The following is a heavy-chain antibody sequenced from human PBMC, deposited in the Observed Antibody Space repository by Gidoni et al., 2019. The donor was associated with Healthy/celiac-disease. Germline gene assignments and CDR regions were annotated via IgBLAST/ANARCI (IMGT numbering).Heavy chain of an antibody. CDR2: ISYDGSNK. V-gene: IGHV3-30-3*01. CDR1: GFTFSSYA. CDR3: ASVPSYDYVWG. Sequence: QVQLVESGGGVVQPGRSLRLSCAAPGFTFSSYAMHWVRQAPGKGLEWVAVISYDGSNKYYADSVKGRFTISRDNSKNTLYLQMNSLRAEDTAVYYCASVPSYDYVWGWGQGTLVTVSS. D-gene: IGHD3-16*01. J-gene: IGHJ4*02.